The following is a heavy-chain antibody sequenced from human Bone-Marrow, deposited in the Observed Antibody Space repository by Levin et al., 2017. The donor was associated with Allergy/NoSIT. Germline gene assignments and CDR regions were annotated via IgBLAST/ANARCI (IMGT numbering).Heavy chain of an antibody. Sequence: SQTLSLTCSVSGASIRGSDHYWGWIRQPPGKGLEWIGVLYWSGTTYLDPSLESRVTISKESSYRQFSLKLRSVTAADTAGYYCARAYFYGLGSTLFYFDFWGQGIPVTVSS. CDR2: LYWSGTT. CDR3: ARAYFYGLGSTLFYFDF. D-gene: IGHD3-10*01. CDR1: GASIRGSDHY. V-gene: IGHV4-39*01. J-gene: IGHJ4*02.